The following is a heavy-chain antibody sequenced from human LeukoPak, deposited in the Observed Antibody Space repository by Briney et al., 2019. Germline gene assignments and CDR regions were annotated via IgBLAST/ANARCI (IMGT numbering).Heavy chain of an antibody. CDR1: GGSFSNYY. J-gene: IGHJ4*02. V-gene: IGHV4-34*01. CDR2: IGDSGAT. Sequence: SETLSLTCGVYGGSFSNYYWSWIRQSPGKGLMWIGIIGDSGATIYNPSLKSRVTISADASKSQVSLRLTSVTAADTAVYYCARAYSKSSPFDYWGQGTQVTVSS. D-gene: IGHD6-6*01. CDR3: ARAYSKSSPFDY.